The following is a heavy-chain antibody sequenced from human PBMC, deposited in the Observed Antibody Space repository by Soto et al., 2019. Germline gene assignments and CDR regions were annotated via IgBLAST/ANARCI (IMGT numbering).Heavy chain of an antibody. CDR3: SRPKSSHYGDYWWDF. V-gene: IGHV3-7*01. Sequence: EAQLVESGGGLVQPGGSLRLSCAASGFTFRSYWMNWVRQAPGKGLAWVATIKQDGSDKYYVDSVKGRFTISRDNAKNSLESETDSLRAESTALYYGSRPKSSHYGDYWWDFWGPGNPGPVFS. CDR2: IKQDGSDK. CDR1: GFTFRSYW. D-gene: IGHD4-17*01. J-gene: IGHJ4*02.